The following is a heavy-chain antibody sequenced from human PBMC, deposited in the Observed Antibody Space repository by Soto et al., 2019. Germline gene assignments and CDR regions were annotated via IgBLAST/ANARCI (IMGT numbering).Heavy chain of an antibody. J-gene: IGHJ3*02. CDR1: GYTFTSYA. CDR3: ARTLSHYNSSGYYPLDI. D-gene: IGHD3-22*01. CDR2: INAGNGNT. Sequence: ASVKVSCKASGYTFTSYAMHWVRQAPGQRLEWMGWINAGNGNTKYSQKFQGRVTITRDTSASTAYMELSSLRSEDTAVYYCARTLSHYNSSGYYPLDIWGQGTMVTVSS. V-gene: IGHV1-3*01.